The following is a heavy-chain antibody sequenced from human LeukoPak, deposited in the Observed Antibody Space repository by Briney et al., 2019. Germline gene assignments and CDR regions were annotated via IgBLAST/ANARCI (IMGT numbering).Heavy chain of an antibody. Sequence: ASVKVSCKASGGTFNSYAINWVRQAPGQGLEWMGIINPSGGSTSYAQKFQGRVTMTRDTSTSTVYMELSSLRSEDTAVYYCARDYYDSSGYFGYYYYYGMDVWGQGTTVTVSS. CDR3: ARDYYDSSGYFGYYYYYGMDV. CDR1: GGTFNSYA. CDR2: INPSGGST. J-gene: IGHJ6*02. D-gene: IGHD3-22*01. V-gene: IGHV1-46*02.